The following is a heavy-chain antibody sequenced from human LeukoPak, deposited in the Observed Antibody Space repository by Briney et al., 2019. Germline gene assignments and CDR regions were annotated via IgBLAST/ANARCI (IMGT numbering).Heavy chain of an antibody. V-gene: IGHV1-18*01. Sequence: ASVKVSCKASGYTFTSYAMHWVRQAPEQGLEWMGWISAYNGNTNYAQKFQGRVTMTIDTSTSTAYMELRSLSSDDTAVYYCARDHYCSSTTCYKGHFDYWGQGTLVTVSS. J-gene: IGHJ4*02. CDR2: ISAYNGNT. CDR1: GYTFTSYA. CDR3: ARDHYCSSTTCYKGHFDY. D-gene: IGHD2-2*02.